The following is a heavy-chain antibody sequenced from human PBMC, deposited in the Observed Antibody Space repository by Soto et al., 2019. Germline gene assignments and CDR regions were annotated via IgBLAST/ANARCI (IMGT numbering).Heavy chain of an antibody. D-gene: IGHD3-16*01. Sequence: QVQLQESGPGLVKPSETLSLTCTVSGGSISSYYWSWIRQPPGKGLEWIGYIYYSGSTNYNPSLKSRCTISVDTSKNQFSLKLSSVTAADTAVYYCARRYGWAFDIWGQGTMVTVSS. CDR3: ARRYGWAFDI. V-gene: IGHV4-59*08. CDR2: IYYSGST. J-gene: IGHJ3*02. CDR1: GGSISSYY.